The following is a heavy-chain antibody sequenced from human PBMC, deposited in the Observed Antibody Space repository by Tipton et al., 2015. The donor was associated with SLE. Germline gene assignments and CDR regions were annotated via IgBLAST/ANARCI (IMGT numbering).Heavy chain of an antibody. CDR1: GFTFSSYG. V-gene: IGHV3-30*18. Sequence: RSLRLSCAASGFTFSSYGMHWVRQAPGKGLEWVAVIWYDGSNKYYADSGKGRCTIPRDNSKNTLYLQMSSLRAEDTAVYYCAKDIVATTPIYGMDVWGQGTTVTVSS. J-gene: IGHJ6*02. D-gene: IGHD5-12*01. CDR3: AKDIVATTPIYGMDV. CDR2: IWYDGSNK.